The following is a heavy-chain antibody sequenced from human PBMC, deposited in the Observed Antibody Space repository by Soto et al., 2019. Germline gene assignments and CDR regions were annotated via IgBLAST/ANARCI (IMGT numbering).Heavy chain of an antibody. CDR1: GFSLSTSGVG. V-gene: IGHV2-5*02. Sequence: QITLKESGPTLVKPTQSLTLTCTFSGFSLSTSGVGVGWIRQPPGKALEWLALIYCDDDKRYNPSMKSRLTITKDTSKNHVVLTITNMDPVDTATYYCAHRGTGVGTWYFDLWGRGTLVTVSS. D-gene: IGHD7-27*01. CDR3: AHRGTGVGTWYFDL. CDR2: IYCDDDK. J-gene: IGHJ2*01.